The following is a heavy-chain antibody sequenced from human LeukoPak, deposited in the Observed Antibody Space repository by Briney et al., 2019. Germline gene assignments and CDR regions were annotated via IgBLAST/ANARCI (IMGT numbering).Heavy chain of an antibody. V-gene: IGHV3-23*01. D-gene: IGHD1-7*01. Sequence: GGSLRLSCAASGFTFSSYAMSWVRQAPGKGLEWVSAISGSGGSTYYAASVKGRFTISRDNSKNTLYLQMNSLRAEDTAVYYCAKYLSRRGKEGELSYFDYWGQGTLVTVSS. CDR3: AKYLSRRGKEGELSYFDY. CDR2: ISGSGGST. CDR1: GFTFSSYA. J-gene: IGHJ4*02.